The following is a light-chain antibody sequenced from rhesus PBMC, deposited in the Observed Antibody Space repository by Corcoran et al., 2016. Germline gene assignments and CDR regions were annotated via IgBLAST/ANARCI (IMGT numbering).Light chain of an antibody. V-gene: IGKV1-94*01. CDR3: LQDSTTPCS. Sequence: DIQMTQSPSSLSASVGDRGTVTCRASQGINKELSWYQQKPGKEPTPLISGASRLQTGVSSRFSGSGSGTDYTFTVSSLQPDDVATYYCLQDSTTPCSFGQGAKVEI. CDR2: GAS. CDR1: QGINKE. J-gene: IGKJ2*01.